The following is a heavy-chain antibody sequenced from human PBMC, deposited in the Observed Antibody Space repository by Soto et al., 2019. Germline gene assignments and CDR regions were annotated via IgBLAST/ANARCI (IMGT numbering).Heavy chain of an antibody. J-gene: IGHJ5*02. CDR2: IYHSGST. CDR1: GGSISSGGYS. V-gene: IGHV4-30-2*01. CDR3: ARAYYYGSGSYYKRESWFDP. Sequence: QLQLQESGSGLVKPSQTLSLTCAVSGGSISSGGYSWSWIRQPPGKGLEGIGYIYHSGSTYYNPSLKSRVTISVDRSKNQFSLKLSSVTAADTAVYYCARAYYYGSGSYYKRESWFDPWGQGTLVTVSS. D-gene: IGHD3-10*01.